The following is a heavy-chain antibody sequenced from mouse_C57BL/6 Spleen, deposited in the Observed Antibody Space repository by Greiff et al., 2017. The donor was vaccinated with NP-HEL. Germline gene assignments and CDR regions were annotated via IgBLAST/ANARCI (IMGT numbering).Heavy chain of an antibody. D-gene: IGHD2-1*01. Sequence: VQLQQSGAELVRPGASVTLSCKASGYTFTDYEMHWVKQTPVHGLEWIGAIDPETGGTAYNQKFKGKAILTADKSSSTAYMELRSLTSEDSAVYYCTRTYGNYPLDYWGQGTTLTVSS. CDR3: TRTYGNYPLDY. V-gene: IGHV1-15*01. CDR1: GYTFTDYE. J-gene: IGHJ2*01. CDR2: IDPETGGT.